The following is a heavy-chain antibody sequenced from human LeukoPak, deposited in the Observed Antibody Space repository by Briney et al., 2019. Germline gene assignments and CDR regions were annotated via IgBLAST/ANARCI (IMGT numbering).Heavy chain of an antibody. CDR3: ARDERLLSFLK. V-gene: IGHV3-23*01. Sequence: GGSLRLSCAASGLTFSNYAMSWVRQAPGKGLEWVSGITGSGGSTYYADSVKGRFTISRDNSKNTLYLQMNSLRAEDTAIYYCARDERLLSFLKWGQGTLVTVSS. J-gene: IGHJ4*02. D-gene: IGHD3-3*01. CDR2: ITGSGGST. CDR1: GLTFSNYA.